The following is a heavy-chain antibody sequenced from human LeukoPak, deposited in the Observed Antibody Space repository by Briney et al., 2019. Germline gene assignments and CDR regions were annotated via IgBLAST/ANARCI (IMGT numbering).Heavy chain of an antibody. CDR1: GGSISSSSYY. V-gene: IGHV4-39*07. J-gene: IGHJ4*02. D-gene: IGHD6-13*01. CDR2: IYYSGST. Sequence: SETLSLTCTVSGGSISSSSYYWGWIRQPPGKGLEWIGSIYYSGSTNYNPSLKSRVTISVDTSKNQFSLKLSSVTAADTAVYYCARALGRGSWYGKSGGFDYWGQGTLVTVSS. CDR3: ARALGRGSWYGKSGGFDY.